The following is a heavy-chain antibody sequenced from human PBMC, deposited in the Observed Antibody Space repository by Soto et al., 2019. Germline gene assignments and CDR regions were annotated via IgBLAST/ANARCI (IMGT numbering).Heavy chain of an antibody. CDR3: ARDRIAVAGNPEYFQH. J-gene: IGHJ1*01. V-gene: IGHV3-66*01. CDR1: GFTVSSNY. CDR2: IYSGGST. Sequence: GGSLRLSCAASGFTVSSNYMSWVRQAPGKGLERVSVIYSGGSTYYADSVKGRFTISRDNSKNTLYLQMNSLRAEDTAVYYCARDRIAVAGNPEYFQHWGQGT. D-gene: IGHD6-19*01.